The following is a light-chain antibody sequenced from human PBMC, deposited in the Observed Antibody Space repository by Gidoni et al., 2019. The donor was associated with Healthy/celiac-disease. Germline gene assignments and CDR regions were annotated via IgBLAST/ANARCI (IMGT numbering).Light chain of an antibody. CDR3: QSYDSSLSGFYV. CDR2: GNS. J-gene: IGLJ1*01. CDR1: SSNIGAGYD. V-gene: IGLV1-40*01. Sequence: QSVLPQPPSVSAAPGQMVTISCTGSSSNIGAGYDVHWYQPLPETAPKLLIYGNSNRPSGVPDRFSGSKSGTSASLAITGLQAEDEADYYCQSYDSSLSGFYVFGTVTKVTVL.